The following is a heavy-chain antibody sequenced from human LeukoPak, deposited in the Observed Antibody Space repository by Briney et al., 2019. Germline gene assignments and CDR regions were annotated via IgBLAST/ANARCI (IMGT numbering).Heavy chain of an antibody. CDR3: ARELSAAGTTYHDY. D-gene: IGHD6-13*01. CDR1: GYTFRSFG. V-gene: IGHV1-69*13. CDR2: INPIFGTA. J-gene: IGHJ4*02. Sequence: SVKVSCKASGYTFRSFGISWVRQAPGQGLEWMGWINPIFGTANYAQKLQGRVTTTAHEFTSTVYMELRSQRSEDTAVYYCARELSAAGTTYHDYWGQGTLVTVSS.